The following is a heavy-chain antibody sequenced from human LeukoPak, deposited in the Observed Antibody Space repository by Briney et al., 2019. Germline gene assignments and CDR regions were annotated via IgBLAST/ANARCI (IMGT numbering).Heavy chain of an antibody. V-gene: IGHV1-46*01. CDR3: ARVSGMVAAEYYFDY. J-gene: IGHJ4*02. CDR1: GYTFTSYY. D-gene: IGHD2-15*01. Sequence: ASVKVSCKASGYTFTSYYMRWVRQAPGQGLEWMGIINPNGYSTRSAQKFQGRVTMTRDTPTSTVYMELSSLRSEDTAVYYCARVSGMVAAEYYFDYWGQGTLVTVSS. CDR2: INPNGYST.